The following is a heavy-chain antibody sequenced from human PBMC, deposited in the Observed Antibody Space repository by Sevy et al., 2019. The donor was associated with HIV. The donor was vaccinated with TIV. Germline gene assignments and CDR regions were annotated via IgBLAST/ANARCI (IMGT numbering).Heavy chain of an antibody. V-gene: IGHV1-2*06. CDR2: INPNSGGT. CDR3: ARDIVVVPAALGSFDP. J-gene: IGHJ5*02. Sequence: ASVKVSCKASGYTFTGYYMHWVRQAPGQGLEWMGRINPNSGGTNYAQKFQGRVTMTRDTSIRTAYMELSRLRSDDTAVYYCARDIVVVPAALGSFDPWGQGTLVTVSS. CDR1: GYTFTGYY. D-gene: IGHD2-2*01.